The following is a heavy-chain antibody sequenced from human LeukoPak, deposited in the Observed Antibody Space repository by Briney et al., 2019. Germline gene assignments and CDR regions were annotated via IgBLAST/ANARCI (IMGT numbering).Heavy chain of an antibody. J-gene: IGHJ5*02. D-gene: IGHD1-26*01. CDR1: GFTFSDYG. V-gene: IGHV3-30*02. CDR2: VRYDGNDH. CDR3: AKDQAGA. Sequence: GGSLRLSCAASGFTFSDYGMHWVRQAPGKGLEWVAFVRYDGNDHLYADSVKGRFTISRDNGKNTLYLRMNSLGAEDTAVYYCAKDQAGAWGQGTRVTVSS.